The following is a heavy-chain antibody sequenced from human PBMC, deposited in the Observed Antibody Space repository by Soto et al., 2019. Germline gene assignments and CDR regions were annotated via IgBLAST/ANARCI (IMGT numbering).Heavy chain of an antibody. CDR3: ARGITYYDFWSGYYKATDYYYYGMDV. CDR2: IYYSGST. V-gene: IGHV4-59*01. D-gene: IGHD3-3*01. J-gene: IGHJ6*02. Sequence: SETLSLTCTVSGGSTSSYYWSWIRQPPGKGLEWIGYIYYSGSTNYNPSLKSRVTISVDTSKNQFSLKLSSVTATDTAVYYCARGITYYDFWSGYYKATDYYYYGMDVWGQGTTVTVSS. CDR1: GGSTSSYY.